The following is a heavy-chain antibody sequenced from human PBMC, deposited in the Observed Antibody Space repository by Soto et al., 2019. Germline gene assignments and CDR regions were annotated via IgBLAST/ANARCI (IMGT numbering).Heavy chain of an antibody. CDR2: ISGSGGST. Sequence: EVQLLESGGGLVQPGGSLRLSCAASGFTFSSYAMSWVRQAPGKGLEWVSAISGSGGSTYYADSVKGRFTISRDNSKNTLYLQMNSLSAEDTAVYYCAKDLLYCSSTSCYMDYYYYMDVWGKGTTVTVSS. CDR1: GFTFSSYA. D-gene: IGHD2-2*02. J-gene: IGHJ6*03. V-gene: IGHV3-23*01. CDR3: AKDLLYCSSTSCYMDYYYYMDV.